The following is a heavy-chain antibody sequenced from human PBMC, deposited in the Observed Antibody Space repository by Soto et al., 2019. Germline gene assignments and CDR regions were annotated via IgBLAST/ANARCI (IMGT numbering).Heavy chain of an antibody. D-gene: IGHD2-15*01. J-gene: IGHJ4*02. CDR3: TSRYCRGDSCNPTALDY. Sequence: EVQLVESGGGLVQPGGSLRLSCAASGFSFSTHTMTWVRQAPGKGLEWVSYISCGGSTIYYADSVRGRFTISRDNAKNSLHLQMNSLRAEDTALYYCTSRYCRGDSCNPTALDYWGRGTLVTVSS. CDR2: ISCGGSTI. CDR1: GFSFSTHT. V-gene: IGHV3-48*01.